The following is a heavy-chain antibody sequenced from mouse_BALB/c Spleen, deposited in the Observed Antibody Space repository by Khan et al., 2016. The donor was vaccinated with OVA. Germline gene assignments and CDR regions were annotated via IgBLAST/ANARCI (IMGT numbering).Heavy chain of an antibody. D-gene: IGHD2-12*01. V-gene: IGHV1-5*01. CDR3: TGGGYSSFAY. CDR1: GYSFTNYL. Sequence: EVQLQQSGTVLTRPGSSVKMSCKTSGYSFTNYLIHWVKQRPGQGLEWIGDIYPGNSETTYNQKFKDKAKLTADTSASTAYMELSSLTNEDFAVYYCTGGGYSSFAYWGQGTLVTVSA. J-gene: IGHJ3*01. CDR2: IYPGNSET.